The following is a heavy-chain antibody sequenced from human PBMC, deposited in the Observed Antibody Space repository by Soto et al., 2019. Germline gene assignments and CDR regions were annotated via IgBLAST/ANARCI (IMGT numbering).Heavy chain of an antibody. Sequence: QVRLVQSAAEVKKPGASVKVSCKASGYTFTSYGISLVRQAPGQGLEWLGCISGYNGNTNLAQKLQGRVTMTTDTPTSTAFMELGSLRSDDTAVYYCARIADCRITTCSFPSRFHIRGYYYYYGMDVWCQGPTVTVSS. CDR2: ISGYNGNT. CDR3: ARIADCRITTCSFPSRFHIRGYYYYYGMDV. V-gene: IGHV1-18*01. CDR1: GYTFTSYG. J-gene: IGHJ6*02. D-gene: IGHD2-2*01.